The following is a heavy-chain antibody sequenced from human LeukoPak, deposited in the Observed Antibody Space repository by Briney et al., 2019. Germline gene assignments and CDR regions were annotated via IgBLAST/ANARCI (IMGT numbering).Heavy chain of an antibody. CDR2: IYPGDSDT. Sequence: GGSLRLSCAASGFTFSSYWIGWVRQMPGKGLEWMGIIYPGDSDTRYSPSFQGQVTISADKSISTAYLQWSSLKASDTAMYYCASGGSRYFDYWGQGTLVTVSS. V-gene: IGHV5-51*01. CDR1: GFTFSSYW. D-gene: IGHD3-16*01. CDR3: ASGGSRYFDY. J-gene: IGHJ4*02.